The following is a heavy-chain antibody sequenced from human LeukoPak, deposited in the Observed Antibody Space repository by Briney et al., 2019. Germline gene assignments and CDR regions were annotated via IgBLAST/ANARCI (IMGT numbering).Heavy chain of an antibody. CDR3: ARGYYYGSGSYYNRGLVDY. D-gene: IGHD3-10*01. CDR1: GYTFTSYD. CDR2: INPNSGGT. J-gene: IGHJ4*02. Sequence: ASVKVSCKASGYTFTSYDINWVRQAPGQGLEWMGRINPNSGGTNYAQKFQGRVTMTRDTSISTAYMELSRLRSDDTAVYYCARGYYYGSGSYYNRGLVDYWGQGTLVTVSS. V-gene: IGHV1-2*06.